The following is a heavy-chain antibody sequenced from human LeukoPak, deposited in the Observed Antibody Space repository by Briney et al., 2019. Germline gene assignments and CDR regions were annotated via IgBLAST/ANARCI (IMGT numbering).Heavy chain of an antibody. CDR3: AKRHYYPPFDY. CDR1: GFTFSSYA. D-gene: IGHD3-10*01. J-gene: IGHJ4*02. CDR2: ISGSGGST. Sequence: GGSLRLSCAASGFTFSSYAMSWVRQAPGKGLEWVSAISGSGGSTYYAASVKGRFTISRDNSKNTLYLHMHSLTAEDTAVYYCAKRHYYPPFDYWGQGTLVTVSS. V-gene: IGHV3-23*01.